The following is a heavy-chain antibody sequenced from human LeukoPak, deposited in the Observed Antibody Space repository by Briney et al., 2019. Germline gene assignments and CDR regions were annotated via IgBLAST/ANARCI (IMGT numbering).Heavy chain of an antibody. CDR1: GFTVSSNY. V-gene: IGHV3-53*01. J-gene: IGHJ3*02. CDR3: ARELTLGATTAFDI. D-gene: IGHD1-26*01. Sequence: GGSLRLSCAASGFTVSSNYMSWVRQAPGKGLEWVSVIYSGGSTYYADSVKGRFTISRDNSKNTLYLQMNSLRAEDTAVYYCARELTLGATTAFDIWVQGTMVTVSS. CDR2: IYSGGST.